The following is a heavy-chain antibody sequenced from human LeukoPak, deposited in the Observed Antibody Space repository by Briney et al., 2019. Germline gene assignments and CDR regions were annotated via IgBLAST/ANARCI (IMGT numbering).Heavy chain of an antibody. CDR2: INPNSGGT. D-gene: IGHD1-26*01. V-gene: IGHV1-2*02. J-gene: IGHJ3*02. Sequence: GASVKVSCKASGYTFTGYYMHWVRQAPGQGLEWMGWINPNSGGTNYAQKLQGRVTMTRDTSISTAYMEMSRLRSDDTAVYYCARTLGSYYIFDIWGEGTMVTVSS. CDR3: ARTLGSYYIFDI. CDR1: GYTFTGYY.